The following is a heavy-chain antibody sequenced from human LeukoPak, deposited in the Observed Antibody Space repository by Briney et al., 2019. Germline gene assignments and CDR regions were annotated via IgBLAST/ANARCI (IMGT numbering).Heavy chain of an antibody. CDR2: IYSSGRT. J-gene: IGHJ4*02. Sequence: SETLSLTCTVSGGSMSGSFWSWIRQPAGKGLEWIGRIYSSGRTNYNPSLKSRVTMSLDTSKSQFSLKLTSVTAAHRAVYYCARAPGGCGGTCPFDYWGQGTLVTVAS. CDR1: GGSMSGSF. CDR3: ARAPGGCGGTCPFDY. V-gene: IGHV4-4*07. D-gene: IGHD2-15*01.